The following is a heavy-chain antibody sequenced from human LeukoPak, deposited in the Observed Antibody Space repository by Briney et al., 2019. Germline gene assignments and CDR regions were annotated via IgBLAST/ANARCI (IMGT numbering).Heavy chain of an antibody. Sequence: ASVKVSCKVSGYTLTESSMHWVRQAPGKGLEWMGGCDPEDGETIYAQKFQGRVTITEDKPTDTAYMELSSLRSEGTAVYDCATITICEVFDYRGQGTLVTVSS. CDR1: GYTLTESS. V-gene: IGHV1-24*01. D-gene: IGHD3-3*01. J-gene: IGHJ4*02. CDR3: ATITICEVFDY. CDR2: CDPEDGET.